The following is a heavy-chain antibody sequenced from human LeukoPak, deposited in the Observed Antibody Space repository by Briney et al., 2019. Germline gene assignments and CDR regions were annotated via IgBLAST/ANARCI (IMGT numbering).Heavy chain of an antibody. J-gene: IGHJ5*02. CDR2: IYYSGST. Sequence: SETLSLTCTVSGGSISSYYWSWIRQPPGKGLEWIGYIYYSGSTNYNPSLKSRVTISVDTSENQFSLKLSSVTAADTALYYCAKCVSTGWFDPWGQGTLVTVSS. CDR1: GGSISSYY. CDR3: AKCVSTGWFDP. V-gene: IGHV4-59*08.